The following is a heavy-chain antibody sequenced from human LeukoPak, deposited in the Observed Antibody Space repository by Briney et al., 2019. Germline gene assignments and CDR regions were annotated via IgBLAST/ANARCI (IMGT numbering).Heavy chain of an antibody. V-gene: IGHV6-1*01. CDR2: TYYRSKWYN. CDR1: GDSVSSNSAA. D-gene: IGHD5-12*01. J-gene: IGHJ6*02. Sequence: SQTLSLTCAISGDSVSSNSAAWNWIRQSPSRGLEWQGRTYYRSKWYNDYAVPVKSRITINPDTSKNQFSLQLNSVTPEDTAVYYCARELWKHIVATIGPKYYYYGMDVWGQGTTVTVSS. CDR3: ARELWKHIVATIGPKYYYYGMDV.